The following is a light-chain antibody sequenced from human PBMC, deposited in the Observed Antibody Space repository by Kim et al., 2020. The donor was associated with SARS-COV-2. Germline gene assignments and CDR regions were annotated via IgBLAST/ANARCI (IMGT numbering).Light chain of an antibody. J-gene: IGLJ1*01. CDR1: SSNSGAGYD. V-gene: IGLV1-40*01. CDR2: GNS. Sequence: QRVTISCTGSSSNSGAGYDVHWYQQLPGTAPKLLIYGNSNRPSGVPDRFSGSKSGTSASLAITGLQAEDEADYYCQSYDSSLSGSGVFGTGTKVTVL. CDR3: QSYDSSLSGSGV.